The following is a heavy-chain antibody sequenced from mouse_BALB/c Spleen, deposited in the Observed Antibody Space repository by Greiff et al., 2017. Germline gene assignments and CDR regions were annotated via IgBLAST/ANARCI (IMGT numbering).Heavy chain of an antibody. J-gene: IGHJ3*01. CDR2: IDPENGNT. CDR3: AFYYGSSYEAY. Sequence: EVMLVESGAELVRPGALVKLSCKASGFNIKDYYMHWVKQRPEQGLEWIGWIDPENGNTIYDPKFQGKASITADTSSNTAYLQLSSLTSEDTAVYYCAFYYGSSYEAYWGQGTLVTVSA. D-gene: IGHD1-1*01. V-gene: IGHV14-1*02. CDR1: GFNIKDYY.